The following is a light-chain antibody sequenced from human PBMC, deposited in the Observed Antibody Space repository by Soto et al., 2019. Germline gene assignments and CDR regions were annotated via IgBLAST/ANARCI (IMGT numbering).Light chain of an antibody. CDR2: DVS. Sequence: DIRMTQSPSTLSASVGDSVTITCRASQKVSPWLAWYQQKAGKAPKLLIYDVSSLKRGVPSRFSGSESGTEFTLTISSLQSDDFATYYCQQYDSYWGTFGQGTKVEFK. J-gene: IGKJ1*01. CDR3: QQYDSYWGT. CDR1: QKVSPW. V-gene: IGKV1-5*01.